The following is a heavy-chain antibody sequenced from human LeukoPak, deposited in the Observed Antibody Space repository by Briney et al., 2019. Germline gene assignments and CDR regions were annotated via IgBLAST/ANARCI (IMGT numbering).Heavy chain of an antibody. CDR1: GFTFSSYA. D-gene: IGHD4-17*01. V-gene: IGHV3-30-3*01. J-gene: IGHJ4*02. CDR2: ISYDGSNK. CDR3: AREIDYGEVSSDY. Sequence: GGSLRLSCAASGFTFSSYAMHWVRQAPGKGLEWVAVISYDGSNKYYADSVKGRFTISRDNAKNTLYLQMNSLRVEDTAVYYCAREIDYGEVSSDYWGQGTLVTVSS.